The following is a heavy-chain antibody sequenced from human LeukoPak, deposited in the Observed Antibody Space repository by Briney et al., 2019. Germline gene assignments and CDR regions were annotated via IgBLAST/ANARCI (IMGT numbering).Heavy chain of an antibody. V-gene: IGHV3-48*01. D-gene: IGHD6-13*01. CDR3: ARADSSSWYGVFDY. CDR1: GFTFSSYS. Sequence: GGSLRLSCAASGFTFSSYSMNWVRQAPGKGLEWVSYISGSSTTIYYTDSVKGRFTVSRDNSKNTLYLQMNSLRAEDTAVYYCARADSSSWYGVFDYWGQGTLVTVSS. CDR2: ISGSSTTI. J-gene: IGHJ4*02.